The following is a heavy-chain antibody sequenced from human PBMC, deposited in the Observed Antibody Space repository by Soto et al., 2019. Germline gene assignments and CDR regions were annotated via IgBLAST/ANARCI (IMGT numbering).Heavy chain of an antibody. CDR1: GFTFSSFG. V-gene: IGHV3-30*18. CDR2: ISYDGGNK. D-gene: IGHD4-17*01. J-gene: IGHJ4*02. Sequence: GSLRVSCAASGFTFSSFGVHWVLQAPGKGLEWVALISYDGGNKYYADSVKGRFTISRDNPKNTLYLQMNSLRAEDTAIYYCAKDPTYDYGYFDSWGQVPLSTFST. CDR3: AKDPTYDYGYFDS.